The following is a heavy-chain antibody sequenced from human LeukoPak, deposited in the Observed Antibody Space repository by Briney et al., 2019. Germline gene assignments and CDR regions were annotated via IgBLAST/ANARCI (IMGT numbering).Heavy chain of an antibody. J-gene: IGHJ4*02. Sequence: ASVKVSCKASGYTFTSYAIHWVRQAPGQRLEWMGWINPANGITKYSQKFQGRVTITSDTSASTAHMEPSGLRSEDAAVYYCARLPGGLGRYYFEYWGQGTLVAVSS. CDR1: GYTFTSYA. D-gene: IGHD3-16*02. V-gene: IGHV1-3*01. CDR3: ARLPGGLGRYYFEY. CDR2: INPANGIT.